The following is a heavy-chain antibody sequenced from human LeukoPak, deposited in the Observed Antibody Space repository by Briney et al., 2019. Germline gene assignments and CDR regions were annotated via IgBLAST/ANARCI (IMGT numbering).Heavy chain of an antibody. CDR1: GYTFTGYY. CDR2: INPNSGGT. J-gene: IGHJ5*02. CDR3: ARDEAVYQYSSGWYGGWFDP. Sequence: ASVKVPCKASGYTFTGYYMHWVRQAPGQGLEWMGWINPNSGGTNYAQKFQGRVTMTRDTSISTAYMELSRLRSDDTAVYYCARDEAVYQYSSGWYGGWFDPWGQGTLVTVSS. D-gene: IGHD6-19*01. V-gene: IGHV1-2*02.